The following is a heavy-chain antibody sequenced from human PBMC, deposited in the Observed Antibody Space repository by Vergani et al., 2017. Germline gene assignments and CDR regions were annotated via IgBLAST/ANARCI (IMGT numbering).Heavy chain of an antibody. V-gene: IGHV3-73*01. D-gene: IGHD3/OR15-3a*01. CDR1: GLTFSDSA. Sequence: VQLEESGGGVVQPGRSLRLSCATSGLTFSDSAIHWVRQTYGKGLEWIGRIRDKAYNYATVYAVSVKGRFTISRDDSKKTAYLQMNGLTTEDTAVYYCFYDFWAGYDSGDVWGKGTTVTVSS. CDR3: FYDFWAGYDSGDV. CDR2: IRDKAYNYAT. J-gene: IGHJ6*04.